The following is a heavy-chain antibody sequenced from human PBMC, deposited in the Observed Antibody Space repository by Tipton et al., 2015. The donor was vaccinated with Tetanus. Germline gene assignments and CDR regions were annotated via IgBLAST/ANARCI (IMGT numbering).Heavy chain of an antibody. D-gene: IGHD6-13*01. CDR1: GGSISSFY. CDR2: IFDTGST. V-gene: IGHV4-59*01. Sequence: TLSLTCTVSGGSISSFYWTWIRQPPGKGLEWIGYIFDTGSTNYNPSLKSRVTMSVDTSKNQFSLHLTSVTAADTAVYYCARGWGSSWYYFDNWGQGTRVTVSS. J-gene: IGHJ4*02. CDR3: ARGWGSSWYYFDN.